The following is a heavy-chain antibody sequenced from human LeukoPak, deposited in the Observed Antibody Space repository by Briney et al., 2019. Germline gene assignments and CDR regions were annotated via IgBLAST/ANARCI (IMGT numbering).Heavy chain of an antibody. Sequence: PGGSLRLSCAASGFTVSSNYMSWVRQAPGKGLEWVSVIYSGGSTYYADSVKGRFTISRDNSKNTLYLQMNSLRAEDTAAYYCARGPYYYDSGLDYWGQGTLVTVSS. CDR1: GFTVSSNY. V-gene: IGHV3-66*01. CDR3: ARGPYYYDSGLDY. CDR2: IYSGGST. J-gene: IGHJ4*02. D-gene: IGHD3-22*01.